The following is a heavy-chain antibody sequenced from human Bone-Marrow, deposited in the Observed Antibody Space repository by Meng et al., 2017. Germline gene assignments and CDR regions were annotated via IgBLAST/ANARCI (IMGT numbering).Heavy chain of an antibody. V-gene: IGHV1-69*05. CDR1: GGIFSNSV. J-gene: IGHJ6*02. CDR2: INGVFGTT. Sequence: SVKVSCKAPGGIFSNSVVGWVRQAPGQGLEWMGGINGVFGTTNYAQKFQGRVTITRNTSISTAYMELSSLRSEDTAVYYCARGEDSSQFYYYYYYGMDVWGQGTTVTVSS. D-gene: IGHD6-6*01. CDR3: ARGEDSSQFYYYYYYGMDV.